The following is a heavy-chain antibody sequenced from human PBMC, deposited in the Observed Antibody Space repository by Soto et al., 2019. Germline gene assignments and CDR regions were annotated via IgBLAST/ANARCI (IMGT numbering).Heavy chain of an antibody. D-gene: IGHD3-9*01. CDR2: ISSIGST. CDR3: ARGLVIRPYYYHGMDV. CDR1: GGSISSGDYF. Sequence: QVQLQESGPGLVKPSQPLSLTYTVSGGSISSGDYFWSWIRQSPGKGLEWIGYISSIGSTYYNPSLKSRVSVTRDTSKNQFSLKLSSVTTTDTAVYYCARGLVIRPYYYHGMDVWVQGTTVTVS. J-gene: IGHJ6*02. V-gene: IGHV4-30-4*01.